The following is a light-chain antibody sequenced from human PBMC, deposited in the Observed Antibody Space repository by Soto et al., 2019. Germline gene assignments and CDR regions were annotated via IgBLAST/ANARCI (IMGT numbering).Light chain of an antibody. CDR2: GAS. CDR1: QSVRSSY. V-gene: IGKV3-20*01. CDR3: QQYGSLPET. Sequence: EIVLTQSPSTLSLSPGERATLSCRASQSVRSSYLAWYQQKPGQAPRLLISGASSRATGIPDRFSGSGSGTDFTLTISRLEPEDFAVYYCQQYGSLPETFGQGTKVEIK. J-gene: IGKJ1*01.